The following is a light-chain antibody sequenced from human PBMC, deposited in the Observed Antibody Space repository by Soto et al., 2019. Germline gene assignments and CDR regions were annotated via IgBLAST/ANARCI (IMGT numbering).Light chain of an antibody. CDR1: SSNIGSNY. V-gene: IGLV1-47*01. CDR2: RNN. J-gene: IGLJ1*01. CDR3: AACDDSLYGYV. Sequence: QSVLTQPPSASGTPGQRVTISCSGSSSNIGSNYVYWYQQVPGTAPKLLIYRNNQRPSGVPDRFSGSKSGTSASLAISGLRSEDEADYYCAACDDSLYGYVFGTGTKLTVL.